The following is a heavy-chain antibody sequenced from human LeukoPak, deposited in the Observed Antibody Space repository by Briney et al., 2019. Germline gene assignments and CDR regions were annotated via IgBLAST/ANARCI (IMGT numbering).Heavy chain of an antibody. D-gene: IGHD3-10*02. J-gene: IGHJ3*01. CDR2: IWYDGSNE. CDR3: AREISMFVNAFDL. Sequence: GGSLRLSCVASGFSFSSNWMSWVRQAPGKGLEWVAVIWYDGSNEYYADAVKGRFIISRDNSKNTVHLQMNSLRVEDTSVYYCAREISMFVNAFDLWGQGTLVAVSS. V-gene: IGHV3-33*08. CDR1: GFSFSSNW.